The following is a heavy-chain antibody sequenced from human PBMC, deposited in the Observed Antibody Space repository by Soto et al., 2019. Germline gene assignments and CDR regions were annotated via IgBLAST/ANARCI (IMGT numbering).Heavy chain of an antibody. Sequence: SLRLSCSASGFTFSSYAMHWVRQAPGKGLEYVSAISSNGGSTYYADSVKGRFTISRDNSKNTLYLQMSSLRAEDTAVYYCVKEGGGYCSSTSCPSDAFDIWGQGTMVTVSS. CDR1: GFTFSSYA. J-gene: IGHJ3*02. D-gene: IGHD2-2*01. CDR3: VKEGGGYCSSTSCPSDAFDI. V-gene: IGHV3-64D*06. CDR2: ISSNGGST.